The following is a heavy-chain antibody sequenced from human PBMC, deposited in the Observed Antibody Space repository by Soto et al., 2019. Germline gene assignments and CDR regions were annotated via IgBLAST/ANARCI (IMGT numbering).Heavy chain of an antibody. CDR3: ARVGATMYYYYGMDV. D-gene: IGHD1-26*01. Sequence: XDTLSLTCAVYGWSFSGYYWSWIRQPPGKGLEWIGEINHSGSTNYNPSLKSRVTISVDTSKNQFSLKLSSVTAADTAVYYCARVGATMYYYYGMDVWGQGTTVTVSS. CDR2: INHSGST. CDR1: GWSFSGYY. J-gene: IGHJ6*02. V-gene: IGHV4-34*01.